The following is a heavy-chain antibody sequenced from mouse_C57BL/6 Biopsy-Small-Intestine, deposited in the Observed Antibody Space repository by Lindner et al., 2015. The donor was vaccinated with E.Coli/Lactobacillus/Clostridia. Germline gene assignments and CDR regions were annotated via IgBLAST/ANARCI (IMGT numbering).Heavy chain of an antibody. D-gene: IGHD2-3*01. Sequence: VQLQESGPELVKPGASVKISCKASGYTFTDYYMNWVKQSHGKSLEWIGDINPNNGGTSYNQKFRGKATLTVDKSSSTAYMELRSLTSEDSAVYYCARDDGYQGYYAMDYWSQGTSVTVSS. CDR1: GYTFTDYY. CDR2: INPNNGGT. J-gene: IGHJ4*01. V-gene: IGHV1-26*01. CDR3: ARDDGYQGYYAMDY.